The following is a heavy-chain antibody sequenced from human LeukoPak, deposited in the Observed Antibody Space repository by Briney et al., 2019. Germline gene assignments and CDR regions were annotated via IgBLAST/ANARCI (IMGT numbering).Heavy chain of an antibody. CDR1: GYTLTELS. Sequence: ASVKVSCKVSGYTLTELSMHWVRQAPGKGLEWMGGFDPEDGETIYAQKFQGRVTMTEDTSTDTAYMEPSSLRSEDTAVYYCATDDGDYGSLGYWGQGTLVTVSS. D-gene: IGHD4-17*01. CDR2: FDPEDGET. V-gene: IGHV1-24*01. J-gene: IGHJ4*02. CDR3: ATDDGDYGSLGY.